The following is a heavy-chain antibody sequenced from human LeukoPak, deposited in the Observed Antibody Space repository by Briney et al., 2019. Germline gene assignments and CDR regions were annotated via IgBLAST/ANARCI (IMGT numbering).Heavy chain of an antibody. Sequence: GSLRLSCAASGFTFSSYAMNWVRQAPGKGLEWVSFISAGGGTTYYADSVKGRFTISRDNSKGTLSLHMHSLRAEDTAVYYCAKAEGSDNQPFDYWGQGTLVPVSS. CDR2: ISAGGGTT. CDR3: AKAEGSDNQPFDY. CDR1: GFTFSSYA. D-gene: IGHD3-10*01. J-gene: IGHJ4*02. V-gene: IGHV3-23*01.